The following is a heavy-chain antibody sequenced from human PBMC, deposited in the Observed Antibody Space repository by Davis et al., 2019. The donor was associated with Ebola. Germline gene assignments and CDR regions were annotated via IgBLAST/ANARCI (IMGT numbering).Heavy chain of an antibody. Sequence: ASVKVSCKASGYTFTSYDINWVRQATGQGLEWMGWMNPNSGNTNYAQKLQGRVTMTTDTSTSTAYMELRSLRSDDTAVYYCARSITMVQGVSWFDPWGQGTLVTVSS. D-gene: IGHD3-10*01. J-gene: IGHJ5*02. CDR2: MNPNSGNT. CDR3: ARSITMVQGVSWFDP. V-gene: IGHV1-18*01. CDR1: GYTFTSYD.